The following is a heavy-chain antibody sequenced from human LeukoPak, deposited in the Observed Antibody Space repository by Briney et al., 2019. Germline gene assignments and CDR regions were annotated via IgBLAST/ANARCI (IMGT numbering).Heavy chain of an antibody. Sequence: SETLSLTCTVSGGSISNYYWSWIRQSPGKGLEWIGSIYYSGSTYYNPSLKSRVTISVDTSKNQFSLKLSSVTAADTTVYFCARSDSGHFSYWGQGTLVTVSS. CDR1: GGSISNYY. CDR3: ARSDSGHFSY. D-gene: IGHD5-12*01. J-gene: IGHJ4*02. CDR2: IYYSGST. V-gene: IGHV4-59*05.